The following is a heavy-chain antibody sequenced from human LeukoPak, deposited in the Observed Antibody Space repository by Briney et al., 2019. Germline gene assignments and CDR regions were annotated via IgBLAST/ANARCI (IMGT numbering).Heavy chain of an antibody. CDR3: ARAATGTIDY. J-gene: IGHJ4*02. Sequence: PSETLSLTRAVYGGSFSGYYWSWIRQPPGKGLEWIGEINHSGSTNYNPSLKSRLTISVDTSKNQFSLKLSSVTAADTAVYYCARAATGTIDYWGQGTLVTVSS. CDR2: INHSGST. CDR1: GGSFSGYY. V-gene: IGHV4-34*01. D-gene: IGHD1-7*01.